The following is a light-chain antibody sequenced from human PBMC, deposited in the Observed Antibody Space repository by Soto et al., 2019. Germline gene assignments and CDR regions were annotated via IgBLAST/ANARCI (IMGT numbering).Light chain of an antibody. J-gene: IGLJ3*02. V-gene: IGLV2-11*01. CDR3: CSYAGSYTYWV. CDR2: DVS. CDR1: SSDVGGYNY. Sequence: QSALTQPRSVSXSPGQSVTISCTGTSSDVGGYNYVSWYQQHPGKAPKLMIYDVSKRPSGVPDRFSGSKSGNTASLTISGLQAEDEADYYCCSYAGSYTYWVFGGGTKLTVL.